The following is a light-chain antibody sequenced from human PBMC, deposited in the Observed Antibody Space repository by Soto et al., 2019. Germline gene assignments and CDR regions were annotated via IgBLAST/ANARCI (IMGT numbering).Light chain of an antibody. V-gene: IGLV2-14*01. CDR3: SSYTTRSLLV. CDR1: NWDIGTYDF. Sequence: QSALTQPASVSGSPGQSITFSCTGTNWDIGTYDFVSWYQHYPGKAPKLIIFEVANRPPGISDRFSGSKSGNTASLTISGLQTEDEADYYCSSYTTRSLLVFGGGTKLTVL. J-gene: IGLJ2*01. CDR2: EVA.